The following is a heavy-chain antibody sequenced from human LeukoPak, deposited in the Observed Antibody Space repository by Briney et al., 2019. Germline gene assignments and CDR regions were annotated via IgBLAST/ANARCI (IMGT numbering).Heavy chain of an antibody. CDR3: ATPSYGKNWYFDL. V-gene: IGHV1-69-2*01. CDR1: GYTFTDYY. J-gene: IGHJ2*01. Sequence: ASVKVSCKVSGYTFTDYYMHWVQQAPGKGLEWMGLVDPEDGETIYAEKFQGRVTITADTSTDTAYMELSSLRSEDTAVYYCATPSYGKNWYFDLWGRGTLVTVSS. D-gene: IGHD5-18*01. CDR2: VDPEDGET.